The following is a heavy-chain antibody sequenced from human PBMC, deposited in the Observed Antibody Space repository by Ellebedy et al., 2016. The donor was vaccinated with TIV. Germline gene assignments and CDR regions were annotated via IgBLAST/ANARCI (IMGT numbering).Heavy chain of an antibody. J-gene: IGHJ5*02. V-gene: IGHV1-58*02. Sequence: AASVKVSCKASGFTFTSSAMQWVRQARGQRLEWIGWIVVGSGNTNYAQKFQERVTITRDMSTSTAYMELSSLRSEDTAVYYCAAYMETVVATTGNWFDPWGQGTLVTVSS. CDR1: GFTFTSSA. D-gene: IGHD5-12*01. CDR3: AAYMETVVATTGNWFDP. CDR2: IVVGSGNT.